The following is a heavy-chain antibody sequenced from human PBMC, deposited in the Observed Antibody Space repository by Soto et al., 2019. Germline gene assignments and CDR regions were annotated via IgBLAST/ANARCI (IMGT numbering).Heavy chain of an antibody. CDR3: AGGGSIVVATRRFMDV. J-gene: IGHJ6*03. CDR2: ICNSGTT. CDR1: GGSTRSYC. V-gene: IGHV4-59*03. D-gene: IGHD3-22*01. Sequence: QVQLQESGPTLVKPSETLSLTCTVSGGSTRSYCWTWIRQPPGEGLEWIGCICNSGTTNYNPSLQSGVAISIGTQKNQFSLQLSSVTVADTAIYYCAGGGSIVVATRRFMDVWGKGTTVTVSS.